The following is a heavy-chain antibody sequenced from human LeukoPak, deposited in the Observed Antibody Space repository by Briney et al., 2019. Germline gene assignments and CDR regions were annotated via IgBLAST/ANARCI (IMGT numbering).Heavy chain of an antibody. D-gene: IGHD2-21*02. CDR2: IRYDGGNK. CDR3: ARGLTQIPRLATGLGH. CDR1: GFSFSSYA. J-gene: IGHJ4*02. V-gene: IGHV3-33*01. Sequence: AGGSLRLSCAASGFSFSSYAMHWVRQAPGKGLEWVAVIRYDGGNKYYADSVKGRFTISRDNSKNTLYLEMNSLRAEDTAVYYCARGLTQIPRLATGLGHWGQGTLVTVSS.